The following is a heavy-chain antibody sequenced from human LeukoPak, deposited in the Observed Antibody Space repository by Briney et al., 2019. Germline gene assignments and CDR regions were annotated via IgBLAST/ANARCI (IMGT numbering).Heavy chain of an antibody. V-gene: IGHV4-59*01. CDR1: GGSISSYY. CDR2: IYYSGST. CDR3: ARLRTYYDFWSGYYVSAFDI. J-gene: IGHJ3*02. D-gene: IGHD3-3*01. Sequence: SETLSLTCTVSGGSISSYYWSWIRQPPGEGLEWIGYIYYSGSTNYNPSLKSRVTISVDTSKNQFSLKLSSVTAADTAVYYCARLRTYYDFWSGYYVSAFDIWGQGTMVTVSS.